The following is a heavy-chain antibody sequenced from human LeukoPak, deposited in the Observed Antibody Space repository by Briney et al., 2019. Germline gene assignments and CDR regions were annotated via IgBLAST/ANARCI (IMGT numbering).Heavy chain of an antibody. Sequence: PSETLSLTCSVSGGSMTNLYWTWIRQPPGKGLEWIGDIYDSGSTRYNTSLESRVTISVDTSKNQFSLKLSSVTAADTAVYYCAKGGSTNFYSSDVWGQGTTVTVSS. V-gene: IGHV4-59*01. CDR1: GGSMTNLY. D-gene: IGHD2/OR15-2a*01. J-gene: IGHJ6*02. CDR3: AKGGSTNFYSSDV. CDR2: IYDSGST.